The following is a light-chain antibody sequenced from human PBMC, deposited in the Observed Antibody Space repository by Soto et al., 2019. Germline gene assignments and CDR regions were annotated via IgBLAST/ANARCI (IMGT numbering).Light chain of an antibody. Sequence: DIVLTQSPDSLAVSLGERATINCKSSQSVFYSSNNQNYLAWYKQTPGQPPQLLIYWASTRESGVPDRFSGSGSGTDFTLTISSLQAEDVAVYYCQQSYSTPLTFGGGTKVEIK. CDR3: QQSYSTPLT. CDR2: WAS. V-gene: IGKV4-1*01. CDR1: QSVFYSSNNQNY. J-gene: IGKJ4*01.